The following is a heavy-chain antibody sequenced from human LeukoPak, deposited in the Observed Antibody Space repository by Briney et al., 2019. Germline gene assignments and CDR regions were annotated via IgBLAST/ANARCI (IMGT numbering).Heavy chain of an antibody. CDR3: AREEYSYGYQVNWFDP. D-gene: IGHD5-18*01. CDR1: GGSISSSSYY. J-gene: IGHJ5*02. V-gene: IGHV4-39*02. Sequence: PSETLSLTCTVSGGSISSSSYYWGWIRQPPGKGLEWIGSIYYSGSTYYNPSLKSRVTISVGTSKNQFSLKLSSVTAADTAVYYCAREEYSYGYQVNWFDPWDQGTLVTVSS. CDR2: IYYSGST.